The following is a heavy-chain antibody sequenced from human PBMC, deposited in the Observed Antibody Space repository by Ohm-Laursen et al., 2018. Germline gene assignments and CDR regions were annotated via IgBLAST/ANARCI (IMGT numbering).Heavy chain of an antibody. CDR1: GYTFTGYY. J-gene: IGHJ6*02. Sequence: ASVKVFCKASGYTFTGYYMHWVRQAPGQGLEWMGWINPNSGGTNYAQKFQGRVTMTRDTSISTAYMELSRLRSDDTAVYYCASGDIVLMVYASLGGLHYGMDVWGQGTTVTVSS. CDR3: ASGDIVLMVYASLGGLHYGMDV. V-gene: IGHV1-2*02. D-gene: IGHD2-8*01. CDR2: INPNSGGT.